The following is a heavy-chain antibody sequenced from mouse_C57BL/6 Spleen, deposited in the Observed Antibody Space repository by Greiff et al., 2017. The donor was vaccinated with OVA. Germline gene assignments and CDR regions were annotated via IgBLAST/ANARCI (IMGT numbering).Heavy chain of an antibody. D-gene: IGHD1-1*01. CDR1: GYSFTGYY. CDR3: ARGTTVGDY. J-gene: IGHJ2*01. Sequence: EVQLVESGPELVKPGASVKISCKASGYSFTGYYMNWVKQSPEKSLEWIGEINPSTGGTTYNQKFKAKATLTVDKSSSTAYMQLKSLTSEDSAVYYCARGTTVGDYWGQGTTLTVSS. V-gene: IGHV1-42*01. CDR2: INPSTGGT.